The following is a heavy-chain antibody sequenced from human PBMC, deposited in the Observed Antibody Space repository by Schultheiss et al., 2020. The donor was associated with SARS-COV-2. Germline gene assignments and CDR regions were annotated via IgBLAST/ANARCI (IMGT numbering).Heavy chain of an antibody. D-gene: IGHD2-15*01. CDR2: ISSSSSYT. J-gene: IGHJ3*02. V-gene: IGHV3-11*06. CDR3: ARAGYCSGGSCYGGFDAFDI. CDR1: GFTFSDYY. Sequence: GGSLRLSCEASGFTFSDYYMSWIRQAPGKGLEWVSYISSSSSYTNYADSVKGRFTISRDNAKNSLYLQMNSLRAEDTAVYYCARAGYCSGGSCYGGFDAFDIWGQGTMVTVSS.